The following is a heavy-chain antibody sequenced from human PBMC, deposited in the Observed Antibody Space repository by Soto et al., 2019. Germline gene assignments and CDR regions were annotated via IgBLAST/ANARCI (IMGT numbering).Heavy chain of an antibody. D-gene: IGHD3-10*01. J-gene: IGHJ4*02. CDR2: IYHSGST. CDR3: ARVGGFGATTIDY. CDR1: GGSISSYY. Sequence: PSETLSLTCTVSGGSISSYYWSWIRQPPGKGLEWIGYIYHSGSTYYNPSLKSRVTISVDRSKNQFSLKLSSVTAADTAVYYCARVGGFGATTIDYWGQGTLVTVSS. V-gene: IGHV4-4*09.